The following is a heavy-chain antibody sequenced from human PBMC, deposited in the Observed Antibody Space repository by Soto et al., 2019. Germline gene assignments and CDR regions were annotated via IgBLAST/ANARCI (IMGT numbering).Heavy chain of an antibody. CDR1: GYTFTSYG. Sequence: ASLKVSCKASGYTFTSYGISWVRQAPGQGLEWMGWISAYNGNTNYAQKLQGRVTTTTDTSTSTAYMELRSLRSDDTAVYYCARDYYDSSGYPTFGYWGQGTLVTVSS. CDR2: ISAYNGNT. CDR3: ARDYYDSSGYPTFGY. V-gene: IGHV1-18*01. J-gene: IGHJ4*02. D-gene: IGHD3-22*01.